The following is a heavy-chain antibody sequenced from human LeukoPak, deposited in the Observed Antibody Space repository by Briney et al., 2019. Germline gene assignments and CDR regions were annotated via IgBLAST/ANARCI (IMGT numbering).Heavy chain of an antibody. V-gene: IGHV3-74*01. CDR2: VNSAGSTT. CDR3: TRDLAADAFDV. CDR1: GFTFSDYW. J-gene: IGHJ3*01. D-gene: IGHD6-25*01. Sequence: GGSLRLSCAASGFTFSDYWMHWVRQAPGKGLVWVSRVNSAGSTTTYADSVKGRFTISRDNAKNTLYLQMNSLRADDTAVYYCTRDLAADAFDVWGQGTVVTVSS.